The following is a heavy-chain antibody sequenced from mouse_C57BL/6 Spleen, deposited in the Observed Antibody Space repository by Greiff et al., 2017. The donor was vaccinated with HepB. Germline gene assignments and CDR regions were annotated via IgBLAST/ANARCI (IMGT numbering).Heavy chain of an antibody. Sequence: QVQLKESGPELVKPGASVKISCKASGYAFSSSWMNWVKQRPGKGLEWIGRIYPGDGDTNYNGKFKGKATLTADKSSSTAYMQLSSLTSEDSAVYFCARRGWEWWYFDVWGTGTTVTVSS. CDR1: GYAFSSSW. J-gene: IGHJ1*03. CDR3: ARRGWEWWYFDV. D-gene: IGHD3-3*01. V-gene: IGHV1-82*01. CDR2: IYPGDGDT.